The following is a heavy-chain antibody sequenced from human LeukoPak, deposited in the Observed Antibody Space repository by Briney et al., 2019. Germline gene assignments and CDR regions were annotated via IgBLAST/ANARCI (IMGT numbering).Heavy chain of an antibody. Sequence: GGSLRLSCAASGFTFSSYAMSWVRQAPGKGLEWVSAISGSGGSTHYADSVKGRFTISRDNSKNTLYLQMNSLRAEDTAVYYCAKDLGYYGSGSYFHYWGQGTLVTVSS. D-gene: IGHD3-10*01. J-gene: IGHJ4*02. CDR2: ISGSGGST. V-gene: IGHV3-23*01. CDR1: GFTFSSYA. CDR3: AKDLGYYGSGSYFHY.